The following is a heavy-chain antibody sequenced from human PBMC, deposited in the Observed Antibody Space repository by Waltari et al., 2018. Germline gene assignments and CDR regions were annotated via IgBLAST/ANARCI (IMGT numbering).Heavy chain of an antibody. CDR1: GGSISSYY. CDR2: IYYSGST. J-gene: IGHJ4*02. D-gene: IGHD6-6*01. V-gene: IGHV4-59*01. Sequence: QVQLQESGPGLVKPSETLSLTCTVSGGSISSYYWSWIRQPPGKGLEWIGYIYYSGSTNYNPSLKSRGTISVDTSKNQFSLKLSSVTAADTAVYYCARLVIEYSSPHYFDYWGQGTLVTVSS. CDR3: ARLVIEYSSPHYFDY.